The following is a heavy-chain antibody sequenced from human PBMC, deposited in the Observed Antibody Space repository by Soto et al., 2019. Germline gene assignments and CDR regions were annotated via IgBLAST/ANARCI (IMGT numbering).Heavy chain of an antibody. V-gene: IGHV3-30*18. J-gene: IGHJ4*02. CDR1: GFTFRSYG. CDR3: AKDRLYSGYEVPDY. CDR2: ILNDGSNT. D-gene: IGHD5-12*01. Sequence: QVQLVESGGGVVQPGGSLRLSCAASGFTFRSYGMHWVRQAPGKGLEWVAVILNDGSNTYYADSVKGRLTISRDNAKNTLYLQMNSLRAADTAVYYWAKDRLYSGYEVPDYWGQGTLVTVSS.